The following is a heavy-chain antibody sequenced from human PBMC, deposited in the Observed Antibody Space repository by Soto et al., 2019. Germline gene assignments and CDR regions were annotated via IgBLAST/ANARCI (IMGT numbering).Heavy chain of an antibody. D-gene: IGHD3-22*01. V-gene: IGHV4-61*01. CDR2: IYYSGST. CDR3: ERGMYTSYDSSGYPFDY. J-gene: IGHJ4*02. Sequence: SETLSLTFTVPCVYVSSGCYYWSWIRQPPGTGLALIEYIYYSGSTNYTPSRKSRVTISVDTSKNQFSLKLSSVTAADTAVYYCERGMYTSYDSSGYPFDYWGQGTLVTVSS. CDR1: CVYVSSGCYY.